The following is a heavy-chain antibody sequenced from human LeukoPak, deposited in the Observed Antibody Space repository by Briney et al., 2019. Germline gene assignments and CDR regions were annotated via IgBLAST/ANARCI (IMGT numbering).Heavy chain of an antibody. V-gene: IGHV3-64*01. CDR2: ISSNGGST. CDR3: AGGSGSYYDY. CDR1: GFTFSSYA. Sequence: GGSLRLSCAPSGFTFSSYAMHWVRQAPGKGLEYVSAISSNGGSTYYANSVKGRFTISRDNSKNTLYLQMGSLRAEDMAVYYCAGGSGSYYDYWGQGTLVTVSS. J-gene: IGHJ4*02. D-gene: IGHD1-26*01.